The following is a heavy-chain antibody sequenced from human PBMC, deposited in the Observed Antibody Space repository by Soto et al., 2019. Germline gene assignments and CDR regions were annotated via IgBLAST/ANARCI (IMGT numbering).Heavy chain of an antibody. Sequence: VGSLRLSCAASGFTFTSYTMNWVRQAPGKGLEWVSSISSSSDYIYYADSMKGRVTISRDNAKNSLFLDMNSLTGEDTAVYYCARARVYATGPLDFWGQGTLVTVSS. J-gene: IGHJ4*02. CDR2: ISSSSDYI. D-gene: IGHD6-13*01. CDR1: GFTFTSYT. V-gene: IGHV3-21*06. CDR3: ARARVYATGPLDF.